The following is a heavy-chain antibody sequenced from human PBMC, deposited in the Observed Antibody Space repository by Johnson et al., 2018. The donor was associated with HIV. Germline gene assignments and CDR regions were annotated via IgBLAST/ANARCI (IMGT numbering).Heavy chain of an antibody. CDR1: GFIFTNFA. V-gene: IGHV3-30*04. J-gene: IGHJ3*02. D-gene: IGHD6-19*01. CDR2: VSYDGSNK. Sequence: QVQLVESGGRVVRPGGSLRLSCAASGFIFTNFAMHWVRQAPGKGLEWVAVVSYDGSNKYYADSVKGRFTISRDNSKKTLFMQMNSLKVEDTAVYYCAKDREWLVPTPRDVFDIWGQGTMVTVSS. CDR3: AKDREWLVPTPRDVFDI.